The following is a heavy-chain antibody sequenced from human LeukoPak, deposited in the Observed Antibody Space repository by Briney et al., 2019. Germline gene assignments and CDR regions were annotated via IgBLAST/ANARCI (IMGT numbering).Heavy chain of an antibody. D-gene: IGHD3-10*01. Sequence: SETLSLTCAVYGGSFSGYYWSWIRQPPGKGLEWIGEINHSGSTNYNPSLKSRVTISVDTSKNQFSLKLSSVTAADTAVYYCARSGSSRFFDYWGQGTLVTVSS. CDR2: INHSGST. V-gene: IGHV4-34*01. J-gene: IGHJ4*02. CDR3: ARSGSSRFFDY. CDR1: GGSFSGYY.